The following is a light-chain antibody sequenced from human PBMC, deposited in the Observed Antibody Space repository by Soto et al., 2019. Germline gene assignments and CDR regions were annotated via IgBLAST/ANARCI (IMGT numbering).Light chain of an antibody. CDR3: QSYDSSLSGWV. CDR2: GNS. Sequence: QSLLTQPPSVSGAPGQRVTISCTGSTSNIGAIYDVHWYQQLPGTAPKLLIYGNSNRPSGVPDRFSGSKSGTSASLAITGLRAEDEADYYCQSYDSSLSGWVFGGGTKLTVL. CDR1: TSNIGAIYD. V-gene: IGLV1-40*01. J-gene: IGLJ3*02.